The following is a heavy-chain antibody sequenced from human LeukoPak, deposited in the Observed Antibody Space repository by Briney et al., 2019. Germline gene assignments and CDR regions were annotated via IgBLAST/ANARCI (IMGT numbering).Heavy chain of an antibody. J-gene: IGHJ4*02. Sequence: GESLKISCKGSGYNFNSYWIAWVRQMPGKGLEWMGIIYPGDSDTRYSPSFEGQVTISADKSISTAYLQWSSLKASDTAMYYCARRSSGWQKFDYWGQGPRSPSPQ. V-gene: IGHV5-51*01. CDR3: ARRSSGWQKFDY. CDR1: GYNFNSYW. D-gene: IGHD6-19*01. CDR2: IYPGDSDT.